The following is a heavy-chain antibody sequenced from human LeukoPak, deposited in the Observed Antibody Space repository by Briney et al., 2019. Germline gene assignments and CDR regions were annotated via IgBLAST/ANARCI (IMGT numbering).Heavy chain of an antibody. Sequence: GGSLRLSCAASGFTFSSYSMNWVRQAPGKGLEWVGFIRSNTYGGTTEYVASVTGRFTISRDDSKRIAYLQMNNLKTEDTAVYYCGHSFGFVWGRGTLVTVSS. J-gene: IGHJ4*02. CDR2: IRSNTYGGTT. CDR3: GHSFGFV. D-gene: IGHD5-18*01. V-gene: IGHV3-49*04. CDR1: GFTFSSYS.